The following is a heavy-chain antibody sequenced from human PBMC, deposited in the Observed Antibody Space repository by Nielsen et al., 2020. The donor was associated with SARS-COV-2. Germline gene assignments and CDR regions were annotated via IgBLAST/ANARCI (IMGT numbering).Heavy chain of an antibody. CDR2: ISWNSGSI. CDR1: GFTFDDYA. V-gene: IGHV3-9*01. CDR3: AKGGASTGWDYFDF. J-gene: IGHJ4*02. D-gene: IGHD6-19*01. Sequence: SLKISCAASGFTFDDYAMHWVRQAPGKGLEWVSGISWNSGSIGYADSVKGRFTISRDNAKNSLFLQMSSLRPEDTALYYCAKGGASTGWDYFDFWGQGALVTVSS.